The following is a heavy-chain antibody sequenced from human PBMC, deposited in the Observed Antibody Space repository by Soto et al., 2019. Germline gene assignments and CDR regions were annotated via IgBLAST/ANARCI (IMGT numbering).Heavy chain of an antibody. CDR3: ASPPVYCSSTSCSDY. Sequence: QVQLVQSGAEVKKPGSSVKVSCKASGGTFSSYTISWVRQAPGQGLEWMGRIIPILGIANYAQKFQGKVTITADKSTSTAYMELSSLRSEDTAVYYCASPPVYCSSTSCSDYWGQGTLVTVSS. CDR2: IIPILGIA. CDR1: GGTFSSYT. V-gene: IGHV1-69*02. J-gene: IGHJ4*02. D-gene: IGHD2-2*01.